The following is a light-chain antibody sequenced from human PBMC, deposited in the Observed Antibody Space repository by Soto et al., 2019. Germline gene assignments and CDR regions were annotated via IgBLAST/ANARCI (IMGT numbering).Light chain of an antibody. V-gene: IGLV1-51*01. CDR3: GTWDTRLSVGV. J-gene: IGLJ1*01. CDR2: DND. CDR1: SSNIGNNY. Sequence: QSVLTQPPSVSAAPGQTVTISCSGSSSNIGNNYVSWYQQLPGTAPQLLIYDNDKRPLGIPHRFSGPKPGTSPTLGITGLHTGYDADYYCGTWDTRLSVGVFGTGTTVTVL.